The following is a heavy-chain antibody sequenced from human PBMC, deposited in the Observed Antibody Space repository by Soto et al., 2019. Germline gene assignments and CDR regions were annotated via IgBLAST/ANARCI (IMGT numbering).Heavy chain of an antibody. J-gene: IGHJ6*02. D-gene: IGHD3-16*01. CDR3: ARHPQVFGDYSGMDV. V-gene: IGHV6-1*01. CDR1: GDSVSGNSAL. CDR2: IYYRSKWYT. Sequence: SQTLSLTCAVSGDSVSGNSALWNWIRQSPSRGLEWLGRIYYRSKWYTDYAVSVRSRIIIIADTSKNQFSLQLKSVTPEDTAVYFCARHPQVFGDYSGMDVWGQGTTVTVSS.